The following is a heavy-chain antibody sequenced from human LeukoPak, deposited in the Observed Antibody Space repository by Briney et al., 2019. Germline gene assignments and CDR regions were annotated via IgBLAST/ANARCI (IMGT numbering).Heavy chain of an antibody. Sequence: GGSLRLSCAASGFIFSSYSMNWVRQAPGKGLEWASYISSSSSTIYYADSVKGRFTISRDDSKNTLYLQMNSLRVEDTAVYYCARDLAWGDFDYWGQGTLVTVSS. CDR3: ARDLAWGDFDY. CDR2: ISSSSSTI. J-gene: IGHJ4*02. V-gene: IGHV3-48*01. D-gene: IGHD7-27*01. CDR1: GFIFSSYS.